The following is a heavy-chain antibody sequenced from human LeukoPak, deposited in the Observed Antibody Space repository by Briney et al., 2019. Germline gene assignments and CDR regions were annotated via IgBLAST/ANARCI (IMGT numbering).Heavy chain of an antibody. CDR2: IKSKGDGETT. D-gene: IGHD3-10*01. Sequence: GGSLRLPCAASGFTFTNAWMTWVRQAPGKGLEWVGRIKSKGDGETTDYDAPVKGRFTMSRDDSKATLYLQMNSLKAEDTAVYYCATDLGLTMIRGVIVPWGQGALVTVSS. V-gene: IGHV3-15*01. CDR3: ATDLGLTMIRGVIVP. J-gene: IGHJ5*02. CDR1: GFTFTNAW.